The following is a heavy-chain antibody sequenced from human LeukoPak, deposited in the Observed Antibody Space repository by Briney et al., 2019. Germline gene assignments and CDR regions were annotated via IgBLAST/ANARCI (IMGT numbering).Heavy chain of an antibody. Sequence: PGGSLRLSCAASGFTFRTHSMNWVHQAPGKGLEWVSSISGSISSIYYADSVKGRFTISRDNAKNSLYLQMNSLRADDTAVYYCARENSERFDYWGQGTLVTVSS. D-gene: IGHD2-21*01. CDR2: ISGSISSI. V-gene: IGHV3-21*01. CDR3: ARENSERFDY. J-gene: IGHJ4*02. CDR1: GFTFRTHS.